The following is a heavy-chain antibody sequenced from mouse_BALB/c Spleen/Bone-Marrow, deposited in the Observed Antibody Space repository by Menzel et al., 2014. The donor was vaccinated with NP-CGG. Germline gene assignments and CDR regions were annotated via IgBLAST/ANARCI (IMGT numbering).Heavy chain of an antibody. CDR2: INSDGGVT. J-gene: IGHJ2*01. D-gene: IGHD2-1*01. Sequence: EVKLLESGGGLVQPGGSLKLSCAASGFTFXSYGMSWVRQTPDKRLELVATINSDGGVTYYPDSVKGRFTISRDNAKNXLYLQMSRLKSEDTAMYYCARENPYGNYFDYWGQGTTLTVSS. V-gene: IGHV5-6-3*01. CDR3: ARENPYGNYFDY. CDR1: GFTFXSYG.